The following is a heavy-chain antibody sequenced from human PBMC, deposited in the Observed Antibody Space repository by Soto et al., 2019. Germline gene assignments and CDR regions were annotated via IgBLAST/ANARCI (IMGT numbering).Heavy chain of an antibody. CDR1: GFTFSSYG. D-gene: IGHD4-17*01. CDR3: AKATTVTTFFAVDY. V-gene: IGHV3-30*18. J-gene: IGHJ4*02. CDR2: ISYDGSNK. Sequence: QVQLVESGGGVVQPGRSLRLSCAASGFTFSSYGMHWVRQAPGKGLEWVAVISYDGSNKYYADSVKGRFTISRDNSKNTLYLQMNSLRAEDTAVYYCAKATTVTTFFAVDYWGQGTLVTVSS.